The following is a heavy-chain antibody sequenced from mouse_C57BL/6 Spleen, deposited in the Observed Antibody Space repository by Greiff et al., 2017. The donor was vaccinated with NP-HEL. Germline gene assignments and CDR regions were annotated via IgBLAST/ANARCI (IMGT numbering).Heavy chain of an antibody. D-gene: IGHD2-5*01. J-gene: IGHJ1*03. CDR3: ARGSYSNHWYFDV. CDR1: GYAFSSYW. Sequence: VQLQESGAELVKPGASVKISCKASGYAFSSYWMNWVKQRPGKGLEWIGQIYPGDGDTNYNGKFKGKATLTADKSSSTAYMQLSSLTSEDSAVYFCARGSYSNHWYFDVWGTGTTVTVSS. V-gene: IGHV1-80*01. CDR2: IYPGDGDT.